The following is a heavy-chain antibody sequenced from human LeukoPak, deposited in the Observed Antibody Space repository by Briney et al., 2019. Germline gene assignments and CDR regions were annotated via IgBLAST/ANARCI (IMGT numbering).Heavy chain of an antibody. CDR3: ARDARNWGSNF. V-gene: IGHV4-34*01. D-gene: IGHD7-27*01. J-gene: IGHJ4*02. CDR1: GGSFSGYY. CDR2: INHSGST. Sequence: SETLSLTCAVYGGSFSGYYWSWIRQPPGKGLEWIGEINHSGSTYYNPSLKGRATISVDTSKNQFSLKLSSVTAADTAVYYCARDARNWGSNFWGQGTLVAVSS.